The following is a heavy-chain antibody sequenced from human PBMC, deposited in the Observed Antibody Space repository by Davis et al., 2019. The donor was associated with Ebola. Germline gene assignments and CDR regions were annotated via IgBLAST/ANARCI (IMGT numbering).Heavy chain of an antibody. CDR2: TYYRSKWFV. V-gene: IGHV6-1*01. Sequence: SQTLSLTCAISGDSVSRNTAAWTWLRQSPSRGLEWLGRTYYRSKWFVDYAVSVKSRMTINSDTSKNHFSLQLSSVTPEDTAVYYCARDPPYDQGYDYWGQGILVTVSS. CDR3: ARDPPYDQGYDY. J-gene: IGHJ4*02. CDR1: GDSVSRNTAA. D-gene: IGHD3-22*01.